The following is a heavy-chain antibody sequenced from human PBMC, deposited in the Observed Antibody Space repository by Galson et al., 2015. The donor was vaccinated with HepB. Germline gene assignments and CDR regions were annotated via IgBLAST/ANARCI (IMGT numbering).Heavy chain of an antibody. J-gene: IGHJ5*02. CDR3: ARGRVKRYFDWLRYWFDP. Sequence: ETLSLTCAVYGGSFSGYYWSWIRQPPGKGLEWIGEINHSGSTNYNPSLKSRVTISVDTSKNQFSLKLSSVTAADTAVYYCARGRVKRYFDWLRYWFDPWGQGTLVTVSS. D-gene: IGHD3-9*01. CDR2: INHSGST. V-gene: IGHV4-34*01. CDR1: GGSFSGYY.